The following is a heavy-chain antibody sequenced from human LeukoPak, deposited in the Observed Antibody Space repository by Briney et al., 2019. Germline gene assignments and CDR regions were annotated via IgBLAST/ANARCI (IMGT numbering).Heavy chain of an antibody. CDR3: ARDSARGAFDI. V-gene: IGHV4-39*07. CDR2: IYHSGST. D-gene: IGHD6-25*01. CDR1: GGSISSSSYY. J-gene: IGHJ3*02. Sequence: SETLSLTCTVSGGSISSSSYYWGWIRQPPGKGLEWIGSIYHSGSTYYNPSLKSRVTISVDTSKNQFSLKLSSVTAADTAVYYCARDSARGAFDIWGQGTMVTVSS.